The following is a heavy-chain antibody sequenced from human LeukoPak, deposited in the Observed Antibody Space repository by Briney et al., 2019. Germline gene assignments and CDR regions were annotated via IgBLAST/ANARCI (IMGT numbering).Heavy chain of an antibody. CDR2: IYSGGST. J-gene: IGHJ4*02. V-gene: IGHV3-53*01. CDR1: GFIVSSNY. Sequence: GGSLRLSCAASGFIVSSNYMSWVRQTPGKGLEWVSVIYSGGSTYYADSVKGRFTISRDNSKNTVNLQMNSLRVEDTAVYYCAREGAYDSSGYYYYWGQGTLVTVSS. D-gene: IGHD3-22*01. CDR3: AREGAYDSSGYYYY.